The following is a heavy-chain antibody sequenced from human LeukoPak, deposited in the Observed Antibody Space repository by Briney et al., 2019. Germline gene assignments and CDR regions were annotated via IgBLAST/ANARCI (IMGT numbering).Heavy chain of an antibody. J-gene: IGHJ4*02. D-gene: IGHD4-17*01. CDR2: INHSGST. V-gene: IGHV4-34*01. CDR3: ARGGRTTLLLAY. CDR1: GGSFSGYY. Sequence: SETLSLTCAVYGGSFSGYYWSWIRQPPGKGLEWIGEINHSGSTNYNPSLKSRVTISVDTSKNQFSLKLCSVTAADTAVYYCARGGRTTLLLAYWGQGTLVTVSS.